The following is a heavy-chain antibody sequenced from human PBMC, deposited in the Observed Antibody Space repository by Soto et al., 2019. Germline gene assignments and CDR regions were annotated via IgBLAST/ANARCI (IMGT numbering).Heavy chain of an antibody. Sequence: GGSLRLSCAASGFTFSSYAMSWVRQAPGKGLVWVSRINSDGSSTSYADSVKGRFTISRDNAKNTLYLQMNSLRAEDTAVYYCARMVGPITIFGVVTADFYYYMDVWGKGTTVTVSS. D-gene: IGHD3-3*01. CDR2: INSDGSST. J-gene: IGHJ6*03. CDR3: ARMVGPITIFGVVTADFYYYMDV. V-gene: IGHV3-74*01. CDR1: GFTFSSYA.